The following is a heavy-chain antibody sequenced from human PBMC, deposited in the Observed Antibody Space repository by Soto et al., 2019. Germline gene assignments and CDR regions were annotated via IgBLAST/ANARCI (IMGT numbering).Heavy chain of an antibody. J-gene: IGHJ4*02. CDR3: AKDLIPNYDFWSGSDY. V-gene: IGHV3-23*01. D-gene: IGHD3-3*01. CDR2: ISGSGGST. Sequence: GGSLRLACAASGFTFSSYAMSWVRQAPGKGLEWVSAISGSGGSTYYADSVKGRFTISRDNSKNTLYLQMNSLRAEDTAVYYCAKDLIPNYDFWSGSDYWGQGTLVTVSS. CDR1: GFTFSSYA.